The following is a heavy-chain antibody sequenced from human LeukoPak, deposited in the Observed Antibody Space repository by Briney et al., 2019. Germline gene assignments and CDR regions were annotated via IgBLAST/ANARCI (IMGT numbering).Heavy chain of an antibody. Sequence: ASVKVSYKASGYTLTDYYIHWVRQAPGQGLEWMGWINPNSGGTDYAQKFQGRVTMTRDTSISTAYLELSRLRSDDTAVYYCARWASHIVVVTSWYYFDYWGQGTLVTVSS. CDR1: GYTLTDYY. CDR2: INPNSGGT. J-gene: IGHJ4*02. D-gene: IGHD2-21*02. CDR3: ARWASHIVVVTSWYYFDY. V-gene: IGHV1-2*02.